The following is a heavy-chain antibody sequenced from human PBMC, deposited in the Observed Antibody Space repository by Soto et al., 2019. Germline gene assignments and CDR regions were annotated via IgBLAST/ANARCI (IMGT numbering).Heavy chain of an antibody. D-gene: IGHD3-10*01. J-gene: IGHJ3*02. CDR1: GFTFSSYG. CDR2: IWYDGSNK. CDR3: ARDGKIWFGELLLGAFDI. Sequence: QVQLVESGGGVVQPGRSLRLSCAASGFTFSSYGMHWVRQAPCKGLEWVAVIWYDGSNKYYADSVKGRFTISRDNSKNTLYLQMNSLRAEDTAVYYSARDGKIWFGELLLGAFDIWGQGTMVTVSS. V-gene: IGHV3-33*01.